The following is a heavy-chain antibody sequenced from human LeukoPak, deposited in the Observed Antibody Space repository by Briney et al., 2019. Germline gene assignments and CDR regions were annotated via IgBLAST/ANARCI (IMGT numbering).Heavy chain of an antibody. CDR2: IYYSGST. Sequence: KTSETLSLTCTVSGVSISSYYWTWIRQPPGGGLKWIGYIYYSGSTNYNPSLKSRVTIPVDTSKNQFSLKLSSVTAADTAVYYCARALQPGVYAFDIWGQGAMVTVSS. CDR1: GVSISSYY. CDR3: ARALQPGVYAFDI. J-gene: IGHJ3*02. D-gene: IGHD6-13*01. V-gene: IGHV4-59*01.